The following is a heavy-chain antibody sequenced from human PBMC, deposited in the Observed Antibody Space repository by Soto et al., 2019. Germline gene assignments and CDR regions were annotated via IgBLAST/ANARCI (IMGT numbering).Heavy chain of an antibody. D-gene: IGHD2-21*02. CDR2: ISAYNGNT. CDR3: ARSIVVVTALDY. V-gene: IGHV1-18*04. J-gene: IGHJ4*02. Sequence: PSVKVSCQASGYTFTSYGISWVRQAPGQGLEWMGWISAYNGNTKYAQKFQGRVTMTTDTSTSTAYMELRSLRSEDTAVYYCARSIVVVTALDYWGQGTLVTVSS. CDR1: GYTFTSYG.